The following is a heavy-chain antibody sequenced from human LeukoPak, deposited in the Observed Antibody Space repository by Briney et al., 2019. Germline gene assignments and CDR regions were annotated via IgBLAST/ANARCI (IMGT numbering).Heavy chain of an antibody. CDR2: SSSSGSTI. CDR3: ARYVLRYFDWLPYFDN. V-gene: IGHV3-48*03. Sequence: GGSLSLSCAASGFTFSSYEMNWVRQAPGEGLEGASYSSSSGSTIYYADSVKGRFTISRDNAKNSLYMQMNSRRAEDTAVYYCARYVLRYFDWLPYFDNWGQGTLVTVSS. D-gene: IGHD3-9*01. CDR1: GFTFSSYE. J-gene: IGHJ4*02.